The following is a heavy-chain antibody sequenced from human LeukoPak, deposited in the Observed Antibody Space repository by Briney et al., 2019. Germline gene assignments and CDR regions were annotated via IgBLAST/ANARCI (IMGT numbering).Heavy chain of an antibody. D-gene: IGHD6-13*01. CDR3: ARAGSWKLNFDY. V-gene: IGHV4-31*03. CDR2: IYYSGST. J-gene: IGHJ4*02. CDR1: GGSISSGGYY. Sequence: SETLSLTCTVSGGSISSGGYYWSWIRQHPGKGLEWIGYIYYSGSTYYNPSLKSRVTILVDTSKNQFSLKLSSVTAADTAVYYCARAGSWKLNFDYWGQGTLVTVSS.